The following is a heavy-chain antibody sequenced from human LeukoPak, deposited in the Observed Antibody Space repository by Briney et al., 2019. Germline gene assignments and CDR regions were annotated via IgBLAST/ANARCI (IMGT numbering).Heavy chain of an antibody. CDR3: AKSSSGWYFFDY. CDR2: ISGTGGST. CDR1: GFTFNTYA. V-gene: IGHV3-23*01. D-gene: IGHD6-19*01. J-gene: IGHJ4*02. Sequence: GGSLRLSCAASGFTFNTYAMSWVRQAPGNGLEWVSGISGTGGSTYYADSVKGRFTISRDNSKNTLYLQMNSLRAEDTAVYYCAKSSSGWYFFDYWGQGTLVTVSS.